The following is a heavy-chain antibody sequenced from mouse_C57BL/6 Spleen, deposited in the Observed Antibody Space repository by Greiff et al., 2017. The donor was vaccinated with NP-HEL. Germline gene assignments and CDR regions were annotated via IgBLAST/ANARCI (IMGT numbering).Heavy chain of an antibody. CDR3: ATFAY. CDR2: INPNNGGT. J-gene: IGHJ3*01. Sequence: EVQRVESGPELVKPGASVKIPCKASGYTFTDYNMDWVKQSHGKSLEWIGDINPNNGGTIYNQKFKGKATLTVDKSSSTAYMELRSLTSEDTAVYYCATFAYWGQGTLVTVSA. CDR1: GYTFTDYN. V-gene: IGHV1-18*01.